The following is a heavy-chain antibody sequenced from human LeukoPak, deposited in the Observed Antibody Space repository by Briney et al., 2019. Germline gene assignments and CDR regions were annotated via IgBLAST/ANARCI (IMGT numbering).Heavy chain of an antibody. CDR2: IRQDESER. CDR3: ARLSAYYYGSYFYYYMDV. Sequence: QPGGSLRPSCEGSGFSFSSYWMTWVRQLPGKGPEWVANIRQDESERYFADSVKGRFTISRDNAKKSVYLHMSSLRAEDTALYYCARLSAYYYGSYFYYYMDVWGKGTTVTVSS. V-gene: IGHV3-7*01. CDR1: GFSFSSYW. D-gene: IGHD3-10*01. J-gene: IGHJ6*03.